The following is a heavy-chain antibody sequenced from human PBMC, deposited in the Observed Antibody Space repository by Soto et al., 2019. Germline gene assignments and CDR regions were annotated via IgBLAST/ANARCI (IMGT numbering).Heavy chain of an antibody. D-gene: IGHD1-26*01. CDR2: ITGSGLTI. CDR3: AKDRPVKARSGSLSS. Sequence: PGGSLRLSCEASGFTFSKYAMIWVRQAPGKGQEWVSGITGSGLTIEHSASVKGRFTISRDNSKNTVYLQMNSLRAEDTAIYYCAKDRPVKARSGSLSSWGQGTLVTVSS. CDR1: GFTFSKYA. V-gene: IGHV3-23*01. J-gene: IGHJ5*02.